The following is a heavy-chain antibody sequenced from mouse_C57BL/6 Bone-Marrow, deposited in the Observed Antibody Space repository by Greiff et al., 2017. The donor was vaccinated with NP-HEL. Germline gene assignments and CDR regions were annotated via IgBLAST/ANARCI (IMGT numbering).Heavy chain of an antibody. D-gene: IGHD1-1*01. J-gene: IGHJ1*03. Sequence: EVQLQQSGTVLARPGASVKMSCKTSGYTFTSYWMHWVKQRPGQGLEWIGAIYPGNSDTSYNQKFKGKAKLTAVTSASTAYMELSSLTNEDSAVYYCTNYYGSSYLYWYFDVWGTGTTVTVSS. V-gene: IGHV1-5*01. CDR1: GYTFTSYW. CDR3: TNYYGSSYLYWYFDV. CDR2: IYPGNSDT.